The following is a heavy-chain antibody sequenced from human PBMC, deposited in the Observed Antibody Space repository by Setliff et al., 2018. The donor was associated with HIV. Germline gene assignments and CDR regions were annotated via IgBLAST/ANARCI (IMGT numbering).Heavy chain of an antibody. D-gene: IGHD4-4*01. CDR1: GGSISSYY. CDR3: ARGGRSTVATWAWFDP. Sequence: SETLSLTCTVSGGSISSYYWSWIRQPPGKGLEWIGYIYYSGSTNYNPSLKSRVTISVDGSKNQFSLKLKSVTAADTAVYYCARGGRSTVATWAWFDPWGQGTLVTVSS. V-gene: IGHV4-59*08. CDR2: IYYSGST. J-gene: IGHJ5*02.